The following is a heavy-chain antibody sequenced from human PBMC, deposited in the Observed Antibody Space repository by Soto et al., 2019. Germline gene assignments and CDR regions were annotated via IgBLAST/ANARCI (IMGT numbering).Heavy chain of an antibody. V-gene: IGHV3-9*01. Sequence: EVQLVESGGGLVQPGRSLRLSCAASGFSFDDYAMHWVRQSPGKGLEWVSGISWNSGSVAYADSVKGRFTISRDNARNSLYLQMNSLRAEDTALYYCANDNGLGIIPVFCFFGSGGQGTLVTVSS. CDR3: ANDNGLGIIPVFCFFGS. D-gene: IGHD2-2*01. CDR2: ISWNSGSV. J-gene: IGHJ4*02. CDR1: GFSFDDYA.